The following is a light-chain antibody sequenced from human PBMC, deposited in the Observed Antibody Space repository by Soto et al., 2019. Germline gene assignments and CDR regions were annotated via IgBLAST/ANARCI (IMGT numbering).Light chain of an antibody. Sequence: QSALTQPASVSGSPGQSITISCTGSSSDVGSYNLVSWYQQLPGEAPKLMIYEGIKRPSGVSNRFSGSKSGNTASLTISGLQAEDEADYYCCSFERSITLVFGGGTKLTVL. V-gene: IGLV2-23*01. J-gene: IGLJ2*01. CDR2: EGI. CDR3: CSFERSITLV. CDR1: SSDVGSYNL.